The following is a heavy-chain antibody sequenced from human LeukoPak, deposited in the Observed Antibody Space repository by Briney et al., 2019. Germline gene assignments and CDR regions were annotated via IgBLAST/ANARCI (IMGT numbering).Heavy chain of an antibody. Sequence: PGGSLRLSCAASGFSFSDHYMDWVRQAPGKGLVWVSRINSDGSSTSYADSVKGRFSISRDNAKNTLYLQMNSLRAEDTAVYYCARDNMSPRTNGDYWGQGTLVTVSS. D-gene: IGHD1-1*01. CDR2: INSDGSST. V-gene: IGHV3-74*01. CDR3: ARDNMSPRTNGDY. CDR1: GFSFSDHY. J-gene: IGHJ4*02.